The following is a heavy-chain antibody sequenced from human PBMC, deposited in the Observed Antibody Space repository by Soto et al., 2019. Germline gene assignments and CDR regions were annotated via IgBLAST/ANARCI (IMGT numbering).Heavy chain of an antibody. Sequence: GGSLRLSCAASGFPFSSYVMSWVRQAPGKGLEWVSGISGGGSNTFYADYVKGRFTISRDNSKNTLDLQMNSLRAEDTAVYYCGRDDDNDANAIDYWGPGTLVTVSS. V-gene: IGHV3-23*01. CDR3: GRDDDNDANAIDY. D-gene: IGHD7-27*01. CDR2: ISGGGSNT. CDR1: GFPFSSYV. J-gene: IGHJ4*02.